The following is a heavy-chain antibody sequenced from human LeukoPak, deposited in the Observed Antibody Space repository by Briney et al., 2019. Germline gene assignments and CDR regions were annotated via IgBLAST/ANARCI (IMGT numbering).Heavy chain of an antibody. CDR3: AREYGSGTFD. CDR1: GLIVSNYF. V-gene: IGHV3-53*01. Sequence: GGSLRLSGAASGLIVSNYFMTWVRQAPGKGLECVSVIYSGGATYYADSVKGRFTISRDNSKNTLYLQMNSLRAEDTAVYFCAREYGSGTFDWGQGTLVTVSS. J-gene: IGHJ4*02. D-gene: IGHD2-2*01. CDR2: IYSGGAT.